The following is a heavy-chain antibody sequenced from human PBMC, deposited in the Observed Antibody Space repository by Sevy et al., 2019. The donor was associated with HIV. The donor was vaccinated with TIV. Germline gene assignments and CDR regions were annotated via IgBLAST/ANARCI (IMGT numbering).Heavy chain of an antibody. Sequence: GGSLRLSCAASGFVFGTSWMGWIRQAPGKGLECVAAIKPDGRDKYYVDSVKGRFIVSRDNAKNSLFLQMNSLRDGDPAVFFWGGGGGDSWGPGALVTVSS. D-gene: IGHD3-16*01. CDR2: IKPDGRDK. CDR1: GFVFGTSW. V-gene: IGHV3-7*04. CDR3: GGGGGDS. J-gene: IGHJ4*02.